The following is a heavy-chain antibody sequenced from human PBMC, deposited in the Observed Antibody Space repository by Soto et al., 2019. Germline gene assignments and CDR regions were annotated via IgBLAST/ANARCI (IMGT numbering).Heavy chain of an antibody. CDR2: IYSSENT. Sequence: SETLSLTCAVSGGSISSGGYSWGWIRQSPGKGLEWIGTIYSSENTYYNPSLLSRVTISVDTSKNQFSLKLSSVTAADTAVYYCARRLYYDSSGFEGGGMDVWGQGTTVTVS. J-gene: IGHJ6*02. CDR3: ARRLYYDSSGFEGGGMDV. V-gene: IGHV4-39*01. CDR1: GGSISSGGYS. D-gene: IGHD3-22*01.